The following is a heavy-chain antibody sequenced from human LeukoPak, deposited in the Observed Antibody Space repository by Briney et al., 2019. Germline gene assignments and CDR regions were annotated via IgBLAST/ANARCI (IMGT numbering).Heavy chain of an antibody. Sequence: SGGSLRLSCAASGFTFSSYAMSWVRQAPGKGLEWVSAISGSGGSTYYADSVKGRFTISRDNSKNTLYLQMNSLRAEDTAVYYCAKFRLSYYYDSSGYSPGDYWGQGTLVTVSS. CDR1: GFTFSSYA. D-gene: IGHD3-22*01. V-gene: IGHV3-23*01. J-gene: IGHJ4*02. CDR2: ISGSGGST. CDR3: AKFRLSYYYDSSGYSPGDY.